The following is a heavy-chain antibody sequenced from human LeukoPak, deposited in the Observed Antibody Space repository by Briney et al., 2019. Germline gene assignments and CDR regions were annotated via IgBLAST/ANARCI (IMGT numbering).Heavy chain of an antibody. J-gene: IGHJ4*02. CDR3: ARLRRNSDKRAYYYYYDY. V-gene: IGHV3-21*01. CDR2: VNTVSSYI. CDR1: GFTFSSYS. Sequence: PGGSLRLSCAASGFTFSSYSFNWVRQAPGKGLEGVSSVNTVSSYIYYADSVRVRFTISRDNADNSVYLQMNGLRAEDTAVYYCARLRRNSDKRAYYYYYDYWGQGTLVTVSS. D-gene: IGHD3-3*01.